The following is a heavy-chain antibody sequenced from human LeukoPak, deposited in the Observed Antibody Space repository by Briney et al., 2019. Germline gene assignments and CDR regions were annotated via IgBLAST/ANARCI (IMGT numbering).Heavy chain of an antibody. CDR2: INSDGTST. J-gene: IGHJ4*02. D-gene: IGHD1-26*01. V-gene: IGHV3-74*01. Sequence: HPGGSLRLSCAASGFTFTSYWMHWVRQAPGKGLVWVSRINSDGTSTSYADSVKGRFTISRDNAKNMPYLEMNSLRVDDTSVYYCVRGAPFDYWGQGTLVTVSS. CDR1: GFTFTSYW. CDR3: VRGAPFDY.